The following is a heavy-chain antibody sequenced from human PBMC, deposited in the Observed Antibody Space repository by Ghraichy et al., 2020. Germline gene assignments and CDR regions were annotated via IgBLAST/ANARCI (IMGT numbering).Heavy chain of an antibody. CDR2: ISGDGTNT. Sequence: GGSLRLSCGASGFIFSTYWMHWVRQAPGKGLVWVSRISGDGTNTNYADSVKGRFTISRDNAKSTLYLQMNSLRAEDTAVYYCARDHPHAGQQLDYWGQGTLVTVSS. D-gene: IGHD1/OR15-1a*01. V-gene: IGHV3-74*01. CDR1: GFIFSTYW. J-gene: IGHJ4*02. CDR3: ARDHPHAGQQLDY.